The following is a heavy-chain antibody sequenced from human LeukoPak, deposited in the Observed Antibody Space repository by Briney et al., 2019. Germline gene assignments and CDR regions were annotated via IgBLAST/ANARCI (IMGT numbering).Heavy chain of an antibody. J-gene: IGHJ4*02. V-gene: IGHV1-69*06. CDR3: ARDLGTGGTTLDY. D-gene: IGHD1-1*01. CDR1: GYTFTSYG. CDR2: IIPIFGTS. Sequence: ASVTVSCKASGYTFTSYGISWVRQAPGQGLEWMGGIIPIFGTSNYAQRFQGRVTITADKSTSTAYMELSSLRSEDTAVYYCARDLGTGGTTLDYWGQGTLVTVSS.